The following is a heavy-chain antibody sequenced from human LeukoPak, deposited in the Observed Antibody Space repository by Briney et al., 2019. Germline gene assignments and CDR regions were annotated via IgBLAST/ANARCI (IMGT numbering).Heavy chain of an antibody. J-gene: IGHJ3*01. D-gene: IGHD2-15*01. CDR3: AKPRDIDSWAFDV. CDR2: ISYDGRNK. Sequence: PGGSLRLSCAASGFXFNNHDMHWVRQAPGKGLEWVAGISYDGRNKYYADSVKGRFTISRDNSKNTLNLQMNSLRTEDTAVYYCAKPRDIDSWAFDVWGQGTMVTVS. CDR1: GFXFNNHD. V-gene: IGHV3-30*18.